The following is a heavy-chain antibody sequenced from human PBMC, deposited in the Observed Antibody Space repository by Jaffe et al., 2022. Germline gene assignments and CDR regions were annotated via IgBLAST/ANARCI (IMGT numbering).Heavy chain of an antibody. Sequence: EVQLVESGGGLVKPGGSLRLSCVASGFTFSDYRMNWVRQAPGKGLEWVSSISSSGVYIYYADSVKGRFTISRDNARNSLDLQMSSLRAEDTAVYYCAKCLGSCSPTNCYNNYMDDWGKGTTVTVSS. CDR2: ISSSGVYI. D-gene: IGHD2-2*02. CDR1: GFTFSDYR. J-gene: IGHJ6*03. V-gene: IGHV3-21*01. CDR3: AKCLGSCSPTNCYNNYMDD.